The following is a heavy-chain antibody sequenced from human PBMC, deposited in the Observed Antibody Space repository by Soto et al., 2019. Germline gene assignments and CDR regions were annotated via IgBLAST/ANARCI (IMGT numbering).Heavy chain of an antibody. Sequence: WASVKVSCKASGYTFTGYYMHWVRQAPGQGLEWMGWINPNSGGTNYAQKFQGRVTMTRDTSISTAYMELSRLRSDDTAVYYCARNIGHYYYYYGMDVWGQGTTVTVSS. CDR1: GYTFTGYY. J-gene: IGHJ6*02. CDR3: ARNIGHYYYYYGMDV. V-gene: IGHV1-2*02. D-gene: IGHD3-10*01. CDR2: INPNSGGT.